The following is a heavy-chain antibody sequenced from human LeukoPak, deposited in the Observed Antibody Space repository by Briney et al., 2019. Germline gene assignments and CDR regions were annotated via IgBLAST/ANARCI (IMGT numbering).Heavy chain of an antibody. Sequence: PGRSLRLSCAASGFTFDDYAIHWVRQAPGKGLEWVSGISWNSGSIGYADSVKGRFTISRDNAKNSLYLQMNSLRAEDTALYYCAKAYSSGSYYKVALGFDYWGQGTLVTVSS. CDR3: AKAYSSGSYYKVALGFDY. J-gene: IGHJ4*02. V-gene: IGHV3-9*01. CDR2: ISWNSGSI. D-gene: IGHD1-26*01. CDR1: GFTFDDYA.